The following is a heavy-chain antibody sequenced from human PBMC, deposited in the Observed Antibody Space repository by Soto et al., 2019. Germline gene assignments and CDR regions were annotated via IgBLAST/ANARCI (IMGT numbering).Heavy chain of an antibody. D-gene: IGHD4-17*01. CDR3: ATDYGSYAGHEFPTYYYGLDV. CDR2: ISGSGGST. CDR1: GFTFSSYA. V-gene: IGHV3-23*01. J-gene: IGHJ6*02. Sequence: GGSLRLSCAASGFTFSSYAMSWARQAPGKGLEWVSAISGSGGSTYYADSVKGRFTISRDNSKNTLYLQMNSLRAEDTAVYYCATDYGSYAGHEFPTYYYGLDVWGQGTTVTVSS.